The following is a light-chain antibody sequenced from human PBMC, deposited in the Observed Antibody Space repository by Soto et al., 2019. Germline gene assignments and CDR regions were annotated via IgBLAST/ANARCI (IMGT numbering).Light chain of an antibody. CDR1: QSISSY. CDR3: KQSYSTPLT. CDR2: AAS. J-gene: IGKJ4*01. V-gene: IGKV1-39*01. Sequence: DIQMTQSPSSLSASVGDRVTITCRASQSISSYLNWYQQKPGKAPKLLIYAASSLQSGVPSRFSGSGSGTAFTLPISSLQPEDFATYYYKQSYSTPLTFGGGTKVEIK.